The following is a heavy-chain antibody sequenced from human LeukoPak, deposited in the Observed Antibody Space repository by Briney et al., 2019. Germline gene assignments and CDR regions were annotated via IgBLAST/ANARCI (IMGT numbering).Heavy chain of an antibody. D-gene: IGHD6-19*01. CDR1: GYTFTGYY. J-gene: IGHJ3*02. CDR3: ARVGEQWLANDAFDI. Sequence: ASVKVSCEASGYTFTGYYIHWVRQAPGQGLEWMGWINPNSGGTNYAQKFQGRVTMTRDTSISTAYMELSRLRSDDTAVYYCARVGEQWLANDAFDIWGQGTMVTVSS. CDR2: INPNSGGT. V-gene: IGHV1-2*02.